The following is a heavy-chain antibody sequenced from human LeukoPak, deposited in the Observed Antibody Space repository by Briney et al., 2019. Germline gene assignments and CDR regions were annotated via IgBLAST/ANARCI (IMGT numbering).Heavy chain of an antibody. CDR1: GFTFSSYD. J-gene: IGHJ4*02. CDR3: ARGKHYSDTSGYQHFDY. Sequence: PGGSLRLSCAASGFTFSSYDMHWVRQATGKGLEWVSVIGTAGDTYYPGSVKGRFTISRENAKNSLYLQMNSLRAEDTAVYYCARGKHYSDTSGYQHFDYWGQGALVTVSS. CDR2: IGTAGDT. V-gene: IGHV3-13*01. D-gene: IGHD3-22*01.